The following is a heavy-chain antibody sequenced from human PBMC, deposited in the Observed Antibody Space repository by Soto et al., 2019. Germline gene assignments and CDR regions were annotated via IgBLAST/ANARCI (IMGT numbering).Heavy chain of an antibody. Sequence: EVQLVESGGGLVKPGGSLRLSCAASGFTFSSYSMNWVRQAPGKGLECVSSISSSSSYIYYADSVKGRFTISRDNAKNSLYLQMNSLRAEDTAVYYCARDRPDRSEGLGWSYYYYGMDVWGQGTTVTVSS. CDR1: GFTFSSYS. CDR3: ARDRPDRSEGLGWSYYYYGMDV. V-gene: IGHV3-21*01. CDR2: ISSSSSYI. J-gene: IGHJ6*02. D-gene: IGHD6-19*01.